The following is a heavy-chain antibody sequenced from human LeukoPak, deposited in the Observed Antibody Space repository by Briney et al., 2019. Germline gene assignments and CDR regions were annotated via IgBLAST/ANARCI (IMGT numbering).Heavy chain of an antibody. CDR2: ISSSSSYI. D-gene: IGHD3-10*01. Sequence: GGSLRLSCAASGFTFSSYSMNWVRQAPGKGLEGVSSISSSSSYIYYADSVKGRFTISRDNAKNSLYLQMNSLRAEDTAVYYCARSLWFGESANFDYWGQGTLVTVSS. CDR3: ARSLWFGESANFDY. J-gene: IGHJ4*02. CDR1: GFTFSSYS. V-gene: IGHV3-21*01.